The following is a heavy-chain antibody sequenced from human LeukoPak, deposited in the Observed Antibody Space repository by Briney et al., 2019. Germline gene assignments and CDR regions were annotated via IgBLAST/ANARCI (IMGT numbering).Heavy chain of an antibody. CDR3: GRDQRYCSGGSCYPDWFDP. J-gene: IGHJ5*02. D-gene: IGHD2-15*01. CDR1: GYTFTGYY. CDR2: ISPYSGGT. Sequence: ASVKVSCRASGYTFTGYYMHWVRQAPGQGLEWMGWISPYSGGTNYAQQFQGGVIMTRDTSISTAYMELSRLRSDDTAVYYCGRDQRYCSGGSCYPDWFDPWGQGTLVTVSS. V-gene: IGHV1-2*02.